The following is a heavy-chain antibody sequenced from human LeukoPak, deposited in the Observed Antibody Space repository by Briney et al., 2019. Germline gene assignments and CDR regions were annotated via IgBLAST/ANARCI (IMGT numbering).Heavy chain of an antibody. CDR3: ASGRGWLQPDYFDY. CDR2: ISAYNGNT. D-gene: IGHD5-18*01. V-gene: IGHV1-18*01. Sequence: GASVKVSCKASGYTFTSYGISWVRQAPGQGLEWMGWISAYNGNTNYAQKLQGRVAMTTDTSTSTAYMELRSLRSDDTAVYYCASGRGWLQPDYFDYWGQGTLVTVSS. J-gene: IGHJ4*02. CDR1: GYTFTSYG.